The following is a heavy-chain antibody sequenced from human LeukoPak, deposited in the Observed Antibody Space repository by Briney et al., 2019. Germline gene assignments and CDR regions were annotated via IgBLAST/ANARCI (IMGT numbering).Heavy chain of an antibody. CDR3: ARDVASSSWSDY. CDR2: ISGSGGST. D-gene: IGHD6-13*01. V-gene: IGHV3-23*01. CDR1: GFTFSSYA. Sequence: GGSLRLSCAASGFTFSSYAMSWVRQAPGKGLEWVSAISGSGGSTYYADSVKGRFTISRDNAKNSLYLQMNSLRAEDTAVYYCARDVASSSWSDYWGQGTLVTVSS. J-gene: IGHJ4*02.